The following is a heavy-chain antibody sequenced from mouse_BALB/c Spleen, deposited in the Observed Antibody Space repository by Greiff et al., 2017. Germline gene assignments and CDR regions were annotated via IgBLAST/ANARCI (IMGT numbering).Heavy chain of an antibody. CDR1: GYTFTSYY. J-gene: IGHJ2*01. CDR3: TRFYLDY. V-gene: IGHV1S81*02. Sequence: VKVVESGAELVKPGASVKLSCKASGYTFTSYYMYWVKQRPGQGLEWIGEINPSNGGTNFNEKFKSKATLTVDKSSSTAYMQLSSLTSEDSAVYYCTRFYLDYWGQGATLTVSS. CDR2: INPSNGGT.